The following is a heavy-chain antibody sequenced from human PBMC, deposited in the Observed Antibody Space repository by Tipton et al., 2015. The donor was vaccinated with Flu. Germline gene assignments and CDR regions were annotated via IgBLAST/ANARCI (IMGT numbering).Heavy chain of an antibody. J-gene: IGHJ4*02. CDR3: ARSPGYYFDY. V-gene: IGHV4-59*01. Sequence: TLSLTCSVSGGSISYYYWSWIRQPPGKGLEWIAYIYYSGSTNYNPSLKSRVTISVDMSKNQFSLKLNSVTAADTAVYYCARSPGYYFDYWGQGTLVTVSS. CDR1: GGSISYYY. CDR2: IYYSGST.